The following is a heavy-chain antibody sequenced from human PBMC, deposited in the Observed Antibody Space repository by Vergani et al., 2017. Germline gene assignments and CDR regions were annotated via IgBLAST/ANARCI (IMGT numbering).Heavy chain of an antibody. Sequence: QVQLVQSGAEVKKPGSSVKVSCKASGGTFSSYAINWVRQATGQGLEWMGWMNPNSGNTGYAQKFQGRVTMTRNTSISTAYMELSSLRSEDTAVYYCARVEFYGEYFDYWGQGTLVTVSS. J-gene: IGHJ4*02. CDR2: MNPNSGNT. V-gene: IGHV1-8*02. D-gene: IGHD4-17*01. CDR1: GGTFSSYA. CDR3: ARVEFYGEYFDY.